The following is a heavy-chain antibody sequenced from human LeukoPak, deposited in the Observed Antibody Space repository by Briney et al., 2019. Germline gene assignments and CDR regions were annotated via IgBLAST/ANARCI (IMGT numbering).Heavy chain of an antibody. D-gene: IGHD3-16*02. Sequence: GASVKVSCKASGYTFTSYYMHWVRQAPGQGLEWMGIINPSGGSTSYAQKFQGRVTMTRDMSTSTVYMELSSLRSEDTAVYYCAREEDYDYVWESYRSNWFDPWGQGTLVTVSS. J-gene: IGHJ5*02. CDR3: AREEDYDYVWESYRSNWFDP. CDR1: GYTFTSYY. V-gene: IGHV1-46*01. CDR2: INPSGGST.